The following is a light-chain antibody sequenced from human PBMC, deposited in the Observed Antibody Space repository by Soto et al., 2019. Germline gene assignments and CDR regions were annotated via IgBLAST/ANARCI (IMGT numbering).Light chain of an antibody. CDR2: EVS. Sequence: QSVLTQPPSVSGSPGQSVAISCTGTSSDVGSYNHVSWYQESPGTVPKLMVYEVSSRPSGVPDRFSGSKSGNTASLAISGLQSEDEADYYCSSYAGSSVWVFGGGTKLTVL. CDR3: SSYAGSSVWV. V-gene: IGLV2-18*02. CDR1: SSDVGSYNH. J-gene: IGLJ3*02.